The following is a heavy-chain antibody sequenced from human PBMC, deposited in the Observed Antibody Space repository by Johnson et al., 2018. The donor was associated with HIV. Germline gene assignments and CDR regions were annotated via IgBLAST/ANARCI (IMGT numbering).Heavy chain of an antibody. D-gene: IGHD3-16*01. CDR3: ARGRLGDPFPGAVDI. CDR2: ISWNSGSI. J-gene: IGHJ3*02. CDR1: GFTFDDYA. V-gene: IGHV3-9*01. Sequence: VQLVESGGGLVQPGRSLRLSCAASGFTFDDYAMHWVRQAPGKGLEWVSGISWNSGSIGYADSVKGRFTISRDNAKNSLYLQMNSLRAEDTALYYCARGRLGDPFPGAVDIWGQGTMVTVSS.